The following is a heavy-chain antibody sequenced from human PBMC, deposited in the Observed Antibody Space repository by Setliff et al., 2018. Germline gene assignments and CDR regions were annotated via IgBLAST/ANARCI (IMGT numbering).Heavy chain of an antibody. D-gene: IGHD2-15*01. Sequence: GASVKVSCKASGYIFAGYYMHWVRQTPGQGLEWMGWMNPNSGNTGYAQKFQGRVTITRNTSISTAYMELSSLRSEDTAVYYCARGYCSGGSCYSGLPSAFDIWGQGTMVTVSS. CDR2: MNPNSGNT. V-gene: IGHV1-8*03. CDR3: ARGYCSGGSCYSGLPSAFDI. J-gene: IGHJ3*02. CDR1: GYIFAGYY.